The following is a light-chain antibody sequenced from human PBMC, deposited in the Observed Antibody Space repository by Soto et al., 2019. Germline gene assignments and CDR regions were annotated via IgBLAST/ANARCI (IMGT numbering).Light chain of an antibody. CDR2: DVS. J-gene: IGLJ1*01. V-gene: IGLV2-14*03. Sequence: QSALPQPASVSGSPVQSITISCTGTSSDLGGYNYVSWYQHHPGKAPKFMIYDVSNRPSGVSNRFSGSKSGNTASLTISGLQAEDEADYYCSSYTTSNTRQIVFGTGTKVTVL. CDR3: SSYTTSNTRQIV. CDR1: SSDLGGYNY.